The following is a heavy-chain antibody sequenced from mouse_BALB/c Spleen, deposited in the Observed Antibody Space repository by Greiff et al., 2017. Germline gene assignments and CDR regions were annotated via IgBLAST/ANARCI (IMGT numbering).Heavy chain of an antibody. D-gene: IGHD2-4*01. CDR2: IRLKSNNYAT. V-gene: IGHV6-6*02. Sequence: EVKVVESGGGLVQPGGSMKLSCVASGFTFSNYWMNWVRQSPEKGLEWVAEIRLKSNNYATHYAESVKGRFTISRDDSKSSVYLQMNNLRAEDTGIYYCTRGDYDVLFAYWGQGTLVTVSA. CDR1: GFTFSNYW. J-gene: IGHJ3*01. CDR3: TRGDYDVLFAY.